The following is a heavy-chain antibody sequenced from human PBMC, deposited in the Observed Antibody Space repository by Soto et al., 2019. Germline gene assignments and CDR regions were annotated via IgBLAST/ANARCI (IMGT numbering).Heavy chain of an antibody. J-gene: IGHJ1*01. V-gene: IGHV3-23*01. D-gene: IGHD6-19*01. CDR1: GFTFSSYA. CDR2: ISGSGDST. CDR3: AKGVPGIAVAGTGYFQH. Sequence: PGGSLRLSCAASGFTFSSYAMSWVRQAPGKGLEWFSGISGSGDSTYYADSVKGRFTTSRDNSKNTLYLQMNSLRAEDTAVYYCAKGVPGIAVAGTGYFQHWGQGTLVTVSS.